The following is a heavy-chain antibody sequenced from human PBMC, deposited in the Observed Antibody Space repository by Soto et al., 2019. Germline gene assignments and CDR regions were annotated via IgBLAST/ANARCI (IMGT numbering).Heavy chain of an antibody. CDR1: GFTFSSYW. CDR3: ARDSSSPYVWGSYRLPTNDY. V-gene: IGHV3-7*03. CDR2: IKQDGSEK. J-gene: IGHJ4*02. D-gene: IGHD3-16*02. Sequence: LGGSLRLSCAASGFTFSSYWMSWVRQAPGKGLEWVANIKQDGSEKYYVDSVKGRFTISRDNAKNSLYLQMNSLRAEDTAVYYCARDSSSPYVWGSYRLPTNDYWGQGTLVTVSS.